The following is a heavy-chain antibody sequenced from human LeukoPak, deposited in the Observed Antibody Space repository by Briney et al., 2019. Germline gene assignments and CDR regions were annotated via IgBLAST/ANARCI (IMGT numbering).Heavy chain of an antibody. J-gene: IGHJ6*03. V-gene: IGHV4-30-4*07. Sequence: PSETLSLTCAVSGGSISSGGYSWSWIRQPPGKGLEWIGYIYYSGSTYYNPSLKGRVTISVDTSKNQFSLKLSSVTAADTAVYYCARVKGSSWYYYYYYMDVWGKGTTVTVSS. CDR1: GGSISSGGYS. CDR3: ARVKGSSWYYYYYYMDV. CDR2: IYYSGST. D-gene: IGHD6-13*01.